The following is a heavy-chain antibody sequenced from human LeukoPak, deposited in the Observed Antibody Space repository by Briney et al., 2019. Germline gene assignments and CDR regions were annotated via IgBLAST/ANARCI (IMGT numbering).Heavy chain of an antibody. Sequence: SVKVSCEASGGTFSSYAISWVRQAPGQGLEWMGGIIPIFGTTNYAQKFQGRVTITADESTSTAYMELSSLRSEDTAVYYCASSPDCSSTSCYTYNWFDPWGQGTLVTVSS. J-gene: IGHJ5*02. V-gene: IGHV1-69*13. D-gene: IGHD2-2*02. CDR2: IIPIFGTT. CDR1: GGTFSSYA. CDR3: ASSPDCSSTSCYTYNWFDP.